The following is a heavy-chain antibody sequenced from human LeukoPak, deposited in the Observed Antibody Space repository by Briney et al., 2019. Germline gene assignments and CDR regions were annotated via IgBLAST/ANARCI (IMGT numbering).Heavy chain of an antibody. CDR2: IFYSGST. J-gene: IGHJ4*02. CDR1: GGSISSYY. V-gene: IGHV4-59*01. D-gene: IGHD1-1*01. CDR3: ARSRHNWNDVDY. Sequence: SETLSLTCTVSGGSISSYYWSWIRQPPGKGLEWIGYIFYSGSTNYNPSLKSRVTISVDTSKNQFSLKLSSVTAADTAVYYCARSRHNWNDVDYWGQGTLVTVSS.